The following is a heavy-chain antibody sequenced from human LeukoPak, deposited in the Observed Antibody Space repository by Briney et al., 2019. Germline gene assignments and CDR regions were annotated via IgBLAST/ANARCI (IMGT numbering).Heavy chain of an antibody. J-gene: IGHJ4*02. CDR2: ISSSSSYI. D-gene: IGHD1-1*01. V-gene: IGHV3-21*01. CDR1: GFTFSSYS. CDR3: ARGTPYNWNDVPPFDY. Sequence: GGSLRLSCAASGFTFSSYSMNWVRQAPGKGLEWVSSISSSSSYIYYADSVKGRFTISRDNAKNSLYLQMNSLRAEDTAVYYCARGTPYNWNDVPPFDYWGQGTLVTVSS.